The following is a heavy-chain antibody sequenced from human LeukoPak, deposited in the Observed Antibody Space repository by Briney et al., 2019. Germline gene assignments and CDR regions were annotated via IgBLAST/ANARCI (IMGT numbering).Heavy chain of an antibody. CDR1: GFTFSSYA. CDR3: AKVALRYFDWFHFDY. D-gene: IGHD3-9*01. J-gene: IGHJ4*02. Sequence: GGSLRLSCAASGFTFSSYAMSWVRQAPGKGLGWVSAISGSGGSTYYADSVKGRFTISRDNSKNTLYLQMNSLRAEDTAVYYCAKVALRYFDWFHFDYWGQGTLVTVSS. V-gene: IGHV3-23*01. CDR2: ISGSGGST.